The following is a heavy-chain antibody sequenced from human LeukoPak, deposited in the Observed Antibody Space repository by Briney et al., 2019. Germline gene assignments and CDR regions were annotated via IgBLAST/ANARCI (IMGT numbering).Heavy chain of an antibody. CDR3: ATTRIAAAGNGWFDP. CDR2: INPNSGGT. CDR1: GYTFTGYY. J-gene: IGHJ5*02. D-gene: IGHD6-13*01. V-gene: IGHV1-2*02. Sequence: ASVKVSCKASGYTFTGYYMHWVRQAPGQGLEWMGWINPNSGGTNYAQKFQGRVTMTRDTSISTAYMELSRLRSDDTAVNYCATTRIAAAGNGWFDPWGQGTLVTVSS.